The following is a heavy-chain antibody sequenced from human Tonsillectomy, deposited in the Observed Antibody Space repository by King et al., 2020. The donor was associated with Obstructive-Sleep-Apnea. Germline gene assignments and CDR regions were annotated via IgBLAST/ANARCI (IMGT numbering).Heavy chain of an antibody. CDR1: GYTFTSYA. V-gene: IGHV1-18*01. D-gene: IGHD5-18*01. J-gene: IGHJ4*02. Sequence: QLVQSGAEVKKPGASVKVSCKASGYTFTSYAITWVRQAPGHGLEWMGGISPYNGNTNYAQKLQGRVTMTTDTSTSTAYMELGSLRSDDTAVYYCARSREYNYGYGDYWGQGTLVTVSS. CDR2: ISPYNGNT. CDR3: ARSREYNYGYGDY.